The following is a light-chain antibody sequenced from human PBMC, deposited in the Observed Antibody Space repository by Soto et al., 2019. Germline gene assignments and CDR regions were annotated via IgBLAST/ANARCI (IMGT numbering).Light chain of an antibody. V-gene: IGKV1-5*03. J-gene: IGKJ1*01. Sequence: QISHRLATWSASKGDKDTITCRASQSINIWLAWYQQKPGRAPKLLIYKASTLESGVPSRFSGSGSGTEFTLTISSLQPDDFATYYCQQYNVYWTFGQGSIVDVK. CDR2: KAS. CDR3: QQYNVYWT. CDR1: QSINIW.